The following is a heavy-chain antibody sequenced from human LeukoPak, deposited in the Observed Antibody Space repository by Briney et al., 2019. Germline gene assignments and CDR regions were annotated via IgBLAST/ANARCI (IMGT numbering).Heavy chain of an antibody. Sequence: SETLSLTCTVSGGSINSFYWSWIRQPPGKGLEWIGYIYYSGSTNCNPSLKSRVTISLDTSKNQFSLKLTSVTAADTAVYYCARVLLWFGEFGGYLGLDYYGMDVWGQGTTVTVSS. J-gene: IGHJ6*02. V-gene: IGHV4-59*01. CDR3: ARVLLWFGEFGGYLGLDYYGMDV. CDR1: GGSINSFY. D-gene: IGHD3-10*01. CDR2: IYYSGST.